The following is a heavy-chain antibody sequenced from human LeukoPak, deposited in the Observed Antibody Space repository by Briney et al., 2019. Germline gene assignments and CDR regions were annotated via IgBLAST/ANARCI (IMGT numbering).Heavy chain of an antibody. CDR3: AKDTTTVTGHAFDI. Sequence: GGSLRLSCAASGFTFSSYSMNWVRQAPGKGLEWVSSISSSSSYIYYADSVKGRFTISRDNAKNSLYLQMNRLRAEDTAVYYCAKDTTTVTGHAFDIWGQGTMVTVSS. CDR2: ISSSSSYI. D-gene: IGHD4-17*01. J-gene: IGHJ3*02. V-gene: IGHV3-21*01. CDR1: GFTFSSYS.